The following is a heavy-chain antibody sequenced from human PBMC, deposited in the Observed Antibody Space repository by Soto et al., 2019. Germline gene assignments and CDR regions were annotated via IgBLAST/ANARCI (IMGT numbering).Heavy chain of an antibody. Sequence: PSETLSLTCAVSGYSISSSNWWGWIRQPPGKGLEWIGYIYYSGSTYYNPSLKSRVTMSVDTSKNQFSLKLSSVTAVDTAVYYCARITLTHYYDSSGYFDYWGQGTLVTVYS. CDR1: GYSISSSNW. CDR3: ARITLTHYYDSSGYFDY. V-gene: IGHV4-28*01. D-gene: IGHD3-22*01. J-gene: IGHJ4*02. CDR2: IYYSGST.